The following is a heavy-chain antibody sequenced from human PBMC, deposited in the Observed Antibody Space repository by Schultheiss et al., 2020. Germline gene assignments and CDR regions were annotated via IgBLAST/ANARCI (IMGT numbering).Heavy chain of an antibody. CDR1: GFTFSSYA. D-gene: IGHD2-2*01. V-gene: IGHV3-23*01. Sequence: GESLKISCAASGFTFSSYAMSWVRQAPGKGLEWVSAISGSGGSTYYADSVKGRFTISRDNSKNTLYLQMNSLRAEDTAVYYCAKDWTSPADYWGQGTLVTVSS. J-gene: IGHJ4*02. CDR2: ISGSGGST. CDR3: AKDWTSPADY.